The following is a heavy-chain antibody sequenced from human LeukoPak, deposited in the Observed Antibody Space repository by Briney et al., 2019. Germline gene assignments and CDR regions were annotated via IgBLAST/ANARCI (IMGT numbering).Heavy chain of an antibody. V-gene: IGHV7-4-1*02. CDR2: INTNTGNP. Sequence: ASVKVSCEASGYTFTTYAMNWVRQAPGQGLEWMGWINTNTGNPTHAQDFAGRFVFSLDTSVSTAFLQISNLKPEDTAVYYCARPSVGANDASDIWGQGTMVTVSS. CDR1: GYTFTTYA. J-gene: IGHJ3*02. D-gene: IGHD1-26*01. CDR3: ARPSVGANDASDI.